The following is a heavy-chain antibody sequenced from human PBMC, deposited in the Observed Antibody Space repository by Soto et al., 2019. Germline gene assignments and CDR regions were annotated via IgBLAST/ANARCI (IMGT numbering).Heavy chain of an antibody. D-gene: IGHD6-6*01. CDR2: IYYSGST. V-gene: IGHV4-39*01. CDR1: GGSISSSSYY. Sequence: PSETLSLTCTVSGGSISSSSYYWGWIRQPPGKGLEWIGSIYYSGSTYYNPSLKSRVTISVDTSKNQFSLKLSSVTAADTAVYYCARPGDSSSDYWGQGTLVTVSS. J-gene: IGHJ4*02. CDR3: ARPGDSSSDY.